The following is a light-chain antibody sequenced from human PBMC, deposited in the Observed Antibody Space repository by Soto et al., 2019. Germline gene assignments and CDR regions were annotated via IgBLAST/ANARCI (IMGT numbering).Light chain of an antibody. CDR2: KAS. Sequence: DIQVTQSPSTLSASIGDRVTITCRASQSISSWLAWYQQKPGKAPKLLIYKASSLESGVPSRFSGSGSGTEFPLTISSRRPDDFATYYCQQYNAYSSTFGGGTTVEIK. CDR3: QQYNAYSST. CDR1: QSISSW. V-gene: IGKV1-5*03. J-gene: IGKJ4*01.